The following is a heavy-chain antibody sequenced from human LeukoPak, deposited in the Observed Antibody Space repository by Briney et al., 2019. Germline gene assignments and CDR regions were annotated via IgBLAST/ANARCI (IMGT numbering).Heavy chain of an antibody. Sequence: ASVSVSCKAFGYTFTGYYMHWVRQAPGQGLEWMGRINPNSGGTNYAQKFQGRVTMTRDTSISTAYMDLSRLTSGDTAVYYCASNLGYSNDNWGQGTLVTVSS. CDR3: ASNLGYSNDN. D-gene: IGHD6-13*01. CDR2: INPNSGGT. V-gene: IGHV1-2*06. J-gene: IGHJ4*02. CDR1: GYTFTGYY.